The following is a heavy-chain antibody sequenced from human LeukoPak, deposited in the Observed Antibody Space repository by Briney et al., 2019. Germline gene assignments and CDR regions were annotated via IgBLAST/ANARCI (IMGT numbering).Heavy chain of an antibody. V-gene: IGHV3-74*01. Sequence: GGSLRLSCEASGFTFSNYYMHWVRQAPGKGLVLVSRLKSDGTDTGYADSVKGRFTISRDNAKSTLYLQMNSLRAEDTAVYYCARANWYLDSWGQGTLVTVSS. CDR2: LKSDGTDT. J-gene: IGHJ4*02. CDR3: ARANWYLDS. D-gene: IGHD1-1*01. CDR1: GFTFSNYY.